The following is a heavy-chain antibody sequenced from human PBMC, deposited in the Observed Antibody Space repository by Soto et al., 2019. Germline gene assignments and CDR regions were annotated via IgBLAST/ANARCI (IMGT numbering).Heavy chain of an antibody. V-gene: IGHV3-15*01. Sequence: PGGSLRLSCGASGFTVSDAWMSWVRQAPGKGLEWVGRIKNKIDGGTRDYAAPVKDRFIISRDDSKNTLFLQMNSLKTEDTAVYYCTTGPWDQWLRGYWGQGTLVTVSA. CDR3: TTGPWDQWLRGY. CDR2: IKNKIDGGTR. J-gene: IGHJ4*02. D-gene: IGHD6-19*01. CDR1: GFTVSDAW.